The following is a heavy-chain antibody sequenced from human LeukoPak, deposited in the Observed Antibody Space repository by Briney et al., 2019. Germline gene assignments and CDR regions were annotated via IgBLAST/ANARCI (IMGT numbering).Heavy chain of an antibody. J-gene: IGHJ4*02. V-gene: IGHV1-24*01. CDR1: GYTLTELS. D-gene: IGHD3-22*01. CDR2: FDPEDGET. Sequence: ASVKVSCKVSGYTLTELSMHWVRQAPGKGLEWMGGFDPEDGETIYAQKFQGRVTMTEDTSTDTAYMELSSLRSEDTAVYYCATAREYYYDSSGYYYGDYWGQGTLVTVSS. CDR3: ATAREYYYDSSGYYYGDY.